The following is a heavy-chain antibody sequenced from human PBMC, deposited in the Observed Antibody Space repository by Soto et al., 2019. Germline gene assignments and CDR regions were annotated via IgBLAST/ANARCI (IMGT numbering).Heavy chain of an antibody. Sequence: QVQLVQSGAEVKKPGSSVKVSCKASGGTFSSYAISWVRQAPGQGLEWMGGIIPIFGTANYAQKFQGRVTITAXXXTXXAYMELSSLRSEDTAVYYCAKGPLGIDYYYYGMDVWGHGTTVTVSS. CDR3: AKGPLGIDYYYYGMDV. D-gene: IGHD1-26*01. J-gene: IGHJ6*02. CDR2: IIPIFGTA. CDR1: GGTFSSYA. V-gene: IGHV1-69*12.